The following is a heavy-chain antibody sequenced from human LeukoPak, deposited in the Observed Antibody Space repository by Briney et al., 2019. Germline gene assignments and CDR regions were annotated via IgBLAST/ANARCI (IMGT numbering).Heavy chain of an antibody. V-gene: IGHV3-66*01. CDR2: IYSGGST. Sequence: GGSLRLSCAASGFTVSSNYMSWVRQAPGKGLEWVSVIYSGGSTYYADSVKGRFTISRDNSKNTLYLQMTSLGADDTAVYYCARTPNWYFDYWGQGTLVTVSS. J-gene: IGHJ4*02. D-gene: IGHD1-1*01. CDR1: GFTVSSNY. CDR3: ARTPNWYFDY.